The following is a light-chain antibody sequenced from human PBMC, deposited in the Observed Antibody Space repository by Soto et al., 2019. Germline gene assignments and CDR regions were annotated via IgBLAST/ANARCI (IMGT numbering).Light chain of an antibody. Sequence: EFVLSQSPCTLSLSPGEIATRSCRASQTVRNNYLAWYQQKPGQAPRLLIYDASTRATGIPDRFSGGGSGTEFTLTISRLETEDFAVYYCQQFSSYPLTFGGGTRMEIK. V-gene: IGKV3-20*01. CDR3: QQFSSYPLT. CDR1: QTVRNNY. CDR2: DAS. J-gene: IGKJ4*01.